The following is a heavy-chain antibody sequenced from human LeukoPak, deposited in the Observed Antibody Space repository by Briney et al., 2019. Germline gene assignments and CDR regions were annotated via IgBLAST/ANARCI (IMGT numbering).Heavy chain of an antibody. CDR1: GFTFSSYA. Sequence: PGGSLRLSCAASGFTFSSYAMHWVRQAPGKGLEWVAVISYDGSNKYYADSVKGRFTISRHNSKNTLYLQMNSLRAEDTAVYYCARAPDIAVAGLASYWGQGTLVTVSS. V-gene: IGHV3-30-3*01. CDR2: ISYDGSNK. J-gene: IGHJ4*02. D-gene: IGHD6-19*01. CDR3: ARAPDIAVAGLASY.